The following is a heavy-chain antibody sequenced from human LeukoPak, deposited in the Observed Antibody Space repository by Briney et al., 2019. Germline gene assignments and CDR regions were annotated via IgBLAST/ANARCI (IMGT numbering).Heavy chain of an antibody. D-gene: IGHD1-26*01. CDR1: GFTFSSYG. V-gene: IGHV3-30*02. CDR2: IRYDGSNK. J-gene: IGHJ4*02. CDR3: AKDREWELLYYFDY. Sequence: GESLKISCAASGFTFSSYGMHWVRQAPGKGLEWVAFIRYDGSNKYYADSVKGRFTISRDNSKNTLYLQMNSLRAEDTAVYYCAKDREWELLYYFDYWGQGTLVTVSS.